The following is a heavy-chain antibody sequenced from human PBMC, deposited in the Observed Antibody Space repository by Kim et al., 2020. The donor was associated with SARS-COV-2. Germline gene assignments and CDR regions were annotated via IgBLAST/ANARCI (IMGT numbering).Heavy chain of an antibody. J-gene: IGHJ4*02. V-gene: IGHV3-23*03. Sequence: GGSLRLSCADSGFTVSSYARSWVRQAPGKGLEWVSSVDDRGGNTYYADPVKGRFSTSRDNSYNTLYPKMSSLRAEDTAVYYCARTGYCTSTSCYVGEIFAYWGPGALVTVSS. CDR3: ARTGYCTSTSCYVGEIFAY. CDR2: VDDRGGNT. D-gene: IGHD2-2*01. CDR1: GFTVSSYA.